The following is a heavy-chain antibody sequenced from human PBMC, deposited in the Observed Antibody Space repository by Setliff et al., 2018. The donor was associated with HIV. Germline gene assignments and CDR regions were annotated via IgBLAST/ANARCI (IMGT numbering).Heavy chain of an antibody. V-gene: IGHV1-69*13. D-gene: IGHD3-22*01. CDR3: ARDPGGYDSSGYYPPTDYYYGMDV. J-gene: IGHJ6*02. Sequence: SVKVSCKASGGTFSSYAISWVRQAPGQGLEWMGGIIPIFGTANYAQKFQGRVTITADESTSTAYMELSSLRSEDTAVYYCARDPGGYDSSGYYPPTDYYYGMDVWGQGTTVTVSS. CDR1: GGTFSSYA. CDR2: IIPIFGTA.